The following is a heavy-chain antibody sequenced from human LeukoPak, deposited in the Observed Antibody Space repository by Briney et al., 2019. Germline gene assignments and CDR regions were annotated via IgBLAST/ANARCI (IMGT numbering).Heavy chain of an antibody. J-gene: IGHJ3*01. CDR3: ARESYDILTGFLGFDV. CDR1: GFTFSGFW. Sequence: GGSLRLSCAVSGFTFSGFWMSWSRQAPGKGLEWVASINSDGSEGYYADVVKGRFTISRDNAKNSLYLQMNSLRVEDAALYYCARESYDILTGFLGFDVWGPGTVVTVSS. D-gene: IGHD3-9*01. V-gene: IGHV3-7*03. CDR2: INSDGSEG.